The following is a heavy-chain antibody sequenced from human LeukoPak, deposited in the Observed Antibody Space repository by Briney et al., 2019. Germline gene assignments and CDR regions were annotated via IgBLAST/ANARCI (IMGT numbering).Heavy chain of an antibody. Sequence: ASVKVSCKASGYTFTSYGISWVRQAPGQGLEWMGWMNPNSGNTGYAQKFQGRVTITKNTSISTAYMELSSLRSEDTAVYYCARGPKWSGDFYYFDYWGQGTLVTVSS. J-gene: IGHJ4*02. CDR3: ARGPKWSGDFYYFDY. D-gene: IGHD3-3*01. CDR1: GYTFTSYG. V-gene: IGHV1-8*03. CDR2: MNPNSGNT.